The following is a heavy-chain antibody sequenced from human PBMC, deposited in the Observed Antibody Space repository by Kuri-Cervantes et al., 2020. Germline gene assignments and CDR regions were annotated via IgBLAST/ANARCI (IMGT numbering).Heavy chain of an antibody. CDR3: AKGGSGWYYFDY. CDR2: LTRGGST. CDR1: GFTFTRYA. D-gene: IGHD6-19*01. J-gene: IGHJ4*02. Sequence: GGSLRLSCAASGFTFTRYAMTWVRQAPGKGLEWVSSLTRGGSTFYADSVKGRFTISRDNSKNTLYLQMNSLRAEDTAVYYCAKGGSGWYYFDYWGQGTLVTVSS. V-gene: IGHV3-23*01.